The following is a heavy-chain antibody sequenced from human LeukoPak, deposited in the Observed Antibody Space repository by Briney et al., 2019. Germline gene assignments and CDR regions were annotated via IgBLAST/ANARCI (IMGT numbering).Heavy chain of an antibody. D-gene: IGHD5-24*01. CDR2: ISAYNGNT. CDR1: GYTFTSYG. V-gene: IGHV1-18*01. CDR3: ARVGRDGYNSAIDY. J-gene: IGHJ4*02. Sequence: ASVKVSCKASGYTFTSYGISWVRQAPGQGLEWMGWISAYNGNTKCAQKLQGRVTMTTDTSTSTVYMELRSLRSDDTAVYYCARVGRDGYNSAIDYWGQGTLVTVSS.